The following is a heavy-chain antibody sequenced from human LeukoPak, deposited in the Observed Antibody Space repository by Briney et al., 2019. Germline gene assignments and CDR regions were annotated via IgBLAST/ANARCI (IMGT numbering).Heavy chain of an antibody. V-gene: IGHV3-11*03. D-gene: IGHD3-22*01. CDR3: ASLTYYFDSRGYYPGYFQH. J-gene: IGHJ1*01. CDR2: ISSSNSYT. Sequence: GGSLRLSCAASGSTFSDYYMSWIRQAPGKGLEWVSYISSSNSYTNYADSVKGRFYADSVKGRFTISRDNAKNSLYLQMNSLRAEDTAVYYCASLTYYFDSRGYYPGYFQHWGQGTLVTVSS. CDR1: GSTFSDYY.